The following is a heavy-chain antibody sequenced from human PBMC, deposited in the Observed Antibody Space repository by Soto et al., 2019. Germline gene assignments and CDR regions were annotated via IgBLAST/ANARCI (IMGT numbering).Heavy chain of an antibody. V-gene: IGHV1-69*06. Sequence: QVQLVQSGAEVKKPGASVKVSCEASGGTFNTYTINWVRQAPGRGLEWVGQIVPMYDSVNYAENFQGRVTITADKSTKTAYMELTSLRSEDTALYFFASWRSYSGSYCFDYWGQGPLVTVSS. J-gene: IGHJ4*02. CDR3: ASWRSYSGSYCFDY. CDR2: IVPMYDSV. D-gene: IGHD1-26*01. CDR1: GGTFNTYT.